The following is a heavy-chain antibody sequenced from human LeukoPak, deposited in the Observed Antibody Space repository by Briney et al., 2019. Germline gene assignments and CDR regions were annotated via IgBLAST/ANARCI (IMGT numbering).Heavy chain of an antibody. J-gene: IGHJ6*03. CDR1: GFTFSDDY. V-gene: IGHV3-11*01. CDR3: ARVGGQWLPTYYYYYMDV. CDR2: ISSSGNTI. Sequence: GGSLRLSCAASGFTFSDDYMSWTRQAPGKGLEWVSYISSSGNTIYYADSVKGRFTISRDNAKNSLYLQMNSLRAEDTAVYYCARVGGQWLPTYYYYYMDVWGKGTTVTVSS. D-gene: IGHD6-19*01.